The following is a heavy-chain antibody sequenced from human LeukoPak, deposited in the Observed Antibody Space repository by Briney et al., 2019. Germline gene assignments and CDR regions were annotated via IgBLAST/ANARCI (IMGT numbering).Heavy chain of an antibody. V-gene: IGHV3-53*01. CDR1: GFTLNDHY. CDR2: IYSGGNT. J-gene: IGHJ4*02. Sequence: GGSLRLSCEVSGFTLNDHYIDWVRQAPGKGLEWVSFIYSGGNTHYSDSVKGRFTVSRDNSKNTLYLQMNSLRAEDTAVYYCARRAGEYSHPYDYWGQGTLVTVSS. CDR3: ARRAGEYSHPYDY. D-gene: IGHD4-17*01.